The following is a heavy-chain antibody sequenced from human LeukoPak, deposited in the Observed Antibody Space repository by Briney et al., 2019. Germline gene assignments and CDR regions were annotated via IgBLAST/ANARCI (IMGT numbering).Heavy chain of an antibody. Sequence: PSETLSLTCTVSGGSISSYYWSWIRQPPGKGLEWIGYIYYSGSTNYNPSLKSRVTISVDTSKNQFSLKLSSVTAADTAVYYCARVVVLGSPYYYYGMDVWGQGTTVTVSS. CDR2: IYYSGST. CDR3: ARVVVLGSPYYYYGMDV. D-gene: IGHD3-22*01. CDR1: GGSISSYY. J-gene: IGHJ6*02. V-gene: IGHV4-59*01.